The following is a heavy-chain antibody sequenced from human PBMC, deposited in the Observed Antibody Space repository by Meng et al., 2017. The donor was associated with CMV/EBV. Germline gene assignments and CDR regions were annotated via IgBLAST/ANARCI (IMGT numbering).Heavy chain of an antibody. J-gene: IGHJ6*02. CDR3: ARDRIAARIYYGMDV. Sequence: GESLKISCAASGFTFSSYSMNWVRQAPGKGLEWVSSISSSSSYIYYADSVKGRFTISRDNAKNSLYLQMNSLRAEDTAEYYCARDRIAARIYYGMDVWGQGTTVTVSS. V-gene: IGHV3-21*01. CDR2: ISSSSSYI. D-gene: IGHD6-6*01. CDR1: GFTFSSYS.